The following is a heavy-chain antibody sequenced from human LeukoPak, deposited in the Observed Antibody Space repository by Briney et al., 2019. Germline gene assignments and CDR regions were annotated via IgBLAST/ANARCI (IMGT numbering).Heavy chain of an antibody. CDR2: IYYSGST. V-gene: IGHV4-59*01. Sequence: SETLSLTCTVSGGSISSYYWSRIRQPPGKGLEWIGYIYYSGSTNYNPSLKSRVTISVDTSKNQFSLKLSSVTAADTAVYYCARGRYYYDSSGYPIYDAFDIWGQGTMVTVSS. D-gene: IGHD3-22*01. J-gene: IGHJ3*02. CDR3: ARGRYYYDSSGYPIYDAFDI. CDR1: GGSISSYY.